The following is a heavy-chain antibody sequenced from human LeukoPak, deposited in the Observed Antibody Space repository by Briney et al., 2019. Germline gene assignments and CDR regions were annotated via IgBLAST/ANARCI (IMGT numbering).Heavy chain of an antibody. V-gene: IGHV3-7*01. Sequence: PGGSLRLSCAASGFTFSSYWMSWVRQAPGKGLEWVANIKQDGSEKYYVDSVKGRFTISRDNAKNSLYLQMNSLRAEDTAVYYCAREYCSSTSCYYFGYWGQGTLVTVSS. D-gene: IGHD2-2*01. J-gene: IGHJ4*02. CDR1: GFTFSSYW. CDR3: AREYCSSTSCYYFGY. CDR2: IKQDGSEK.